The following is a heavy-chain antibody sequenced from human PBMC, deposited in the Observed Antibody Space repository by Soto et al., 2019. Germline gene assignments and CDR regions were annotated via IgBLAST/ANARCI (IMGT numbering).Heavy chain of an antibody. J-gene: IGHJ4*02. CDR2: IWYDGSNK. Sequence: TGGSLRLSCAASGFTFSSYGMHWVRQAPGKGLEWVAIIWYDGSNKFYADSVKGRFTISRDNSKITLYLQMNSLRVEDTAVYYYARDGGSGWSRWDFDYWGQGTLVTVSS. D-gene: IGHD6-19*01. CDR1: GFTFSSYG. V-gene: IGHV3-33*01. CDR3: ARDGGSGWSRWDFDY.